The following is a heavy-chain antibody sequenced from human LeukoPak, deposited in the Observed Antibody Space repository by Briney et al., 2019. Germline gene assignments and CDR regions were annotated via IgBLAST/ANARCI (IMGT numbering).Heavy chain of an antibody. CDR2: ISVSGTTM. CDR3: ARVGRLQYGDYVAFDY. D-gene: IGHD4-17*01. V-gene: IGHV3-11*01. Sequence: PGVSLRLSCATSGFTFTDYYMSWIRQAPGKGPEWVSYISVSGTTMYYADSVKGRFTLSRGNAKNSLYLQMNSLRAEDTAVYYCARVGRLQYGDYVAFDYWGQGALVTVSS. J-gene: IGHJ4*02. CDR1: GFTFTDYY.